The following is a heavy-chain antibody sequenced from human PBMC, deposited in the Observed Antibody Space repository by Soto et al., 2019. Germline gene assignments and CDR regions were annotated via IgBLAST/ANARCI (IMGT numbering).Heavy chain of an antibody. CDR3: ARAYSGNCFDY. V-gene: IGHV4-59*01. CDR1: GGSISSYY. Sequence: QVQLQESGPGQVKPSETLSLTCTVSGGSISSYYWCCIRQPPGKGLERIGYIYYSGSTNYNPSPKSSVTISVDTSKNQYSLKLCSVAAADTAVYYCARAYSGNCFDYWGQGTLVTVSS. D-gene: IGHD2-15*01. CDR2: IYYSGST. J-gene: IGHJ4*02.